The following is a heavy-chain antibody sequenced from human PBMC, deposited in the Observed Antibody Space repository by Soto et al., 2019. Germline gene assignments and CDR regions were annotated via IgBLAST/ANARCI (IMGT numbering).Heavy chain of an antibody. D-gene: IGHD3-16*01. V-gene: IGHV3-64D*06. J-gene: IGHJ3*02. Sequence: EVQLVESGGGLVQPGGSLSLSCSASGFTFSSYAMHWVRRAPGKGLEYVSAISSNGGSTYYADSVKGRFTISRDNSKNTLYLQMSSLRAEDTAVYYCVKGVSYAFDIWGQGTMVTVSS. CDR3: VKGVSYAFDI. CDR2: ISSNGGST. CDR1: GFTFSSYA.